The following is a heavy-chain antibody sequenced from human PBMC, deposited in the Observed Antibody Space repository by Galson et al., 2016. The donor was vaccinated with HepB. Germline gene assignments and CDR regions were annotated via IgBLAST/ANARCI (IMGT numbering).Heavy chain of an antibody. CDR3: AREFQYESRGFAYIRPFDY. V-gene: IGHV3-53*01. Sequence: SLRLSCAASGFSVSKFYLIWVRQAPGEGLEWISTIYNDGSTHYADSVRGRFTFSRDNSKNTLYLQMNNLRADDTAVYYCAREFQYESRGFAYIRPFDYWGQGTLVTVAS. J-gene: IGHJ4*02. CDR2: IYNDGST. D-gene: IGHD3-22*01. CDR1: GFSVSKFY.